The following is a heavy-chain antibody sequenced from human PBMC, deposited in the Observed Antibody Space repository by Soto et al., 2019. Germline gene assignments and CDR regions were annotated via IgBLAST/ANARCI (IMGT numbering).Heavy chain of an antibody. V-gene: IGHV1-18*01. Sequence: QVQLVQSGAEVKKPGASVKVSCKASGYTFTSYGISWVRQAPGQGLEWMGWISAYNGNTNYAQKPQGRVTMTTDTSTSTAYMELRSLSSDDTAVYYCATRSEDYYGSGSYYNPFLDAFDIWGQGTMVTVSS. CDR1: GYTFTSYG. CDR3: ATRSEDYYGSGSYYNPFLDAFDI. D-gene: IGHD3-10*01. CDR2: ISAYNGNT. J-gene: IGHJ3*02.